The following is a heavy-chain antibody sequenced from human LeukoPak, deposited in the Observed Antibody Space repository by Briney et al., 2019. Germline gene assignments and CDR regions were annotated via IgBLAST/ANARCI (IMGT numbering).Heavy chain of an antibody. CDR3: ARTQYCSGGSCYPYYFDY. CDR2: IYNSGNT. D-gene: IGHD2-15*01. V-gene: IGHV4-59*01. Sequence: SETLSLTCTVSGGSISIYYWSWIRQPPGKGLEWIGYIYNSGNTNYNPSFKSRVTISEDTSKNQFSLKLSSVTAADTAVYFCARTQYCSGGSCYPYYFDYWGQGALVTVSS. J-gene: IGHJ4*02. CDR1: GGSISIYY.